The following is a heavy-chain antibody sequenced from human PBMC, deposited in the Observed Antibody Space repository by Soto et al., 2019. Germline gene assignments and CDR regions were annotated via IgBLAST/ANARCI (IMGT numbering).Heavy chain of an antibody. CDR3: ARDHGGSTWFVGIYYYFGVDV. CDR1: GFTLSSYN. CDR2: ISGSSDTI. J-gene: IGHJ6*02. Sequence: EVQLVESGGGLVQPGGSLRLSCAASGFTLSSYNMNWVRQAPGKGLEWVSYISGSSDTIYYADSVKGRVTISRDKAKNSLYLQMDSLRDEDTAVYYCARDHGGSTWFVGIYYYFGVDVWGQGTTVTVSS. V-gene: IGHV3-48*02. D-gene: IGHD6-13*01.